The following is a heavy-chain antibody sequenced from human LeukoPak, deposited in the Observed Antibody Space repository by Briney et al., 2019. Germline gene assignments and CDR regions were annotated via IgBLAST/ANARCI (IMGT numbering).Heavy chain of an antibody. CDR1: GFTFNSYA. CDR3: ARSSGPNSITVFGVVTPKFDY. Sequence: GGSLRLSCAASGFTFNSYAINWVRQAPGKGLEWVAFISYDGSNKYYADPVKGRFTISRDNSKNMPYLQMNSLRAEDTAVYYCARSSGPNSITVFGVVTPKFDYWGQGTLVTVSS. CDR2: ISYDGSNK. V-gene: IGHV3-30-3*01. J-gene: IGHJ4*02. D-gene: IGHD3-3*01.